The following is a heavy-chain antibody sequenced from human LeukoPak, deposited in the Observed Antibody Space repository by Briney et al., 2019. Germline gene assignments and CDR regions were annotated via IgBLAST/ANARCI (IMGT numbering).Heavy chain of an antibody. CDR1: RFTFSNYN. CDR2: ISSSSSYI. J-gene: IGHJ4*02. D-gene: IGHD2-15*01. CDR3: ARAPVTSCSGVLCYPFDY. V-gene: IGHV3-21*04. Sequence: GGSLRLSCAASRFTFSNYNMHWVRQAPGKGLEWVSSISSSSSYIYYADSVKGRFTISIDNAKNSLYLQMNSLRAEDAAVYYCARAPVTSCSGVLCYPFDYWGQGTLVTVSS.